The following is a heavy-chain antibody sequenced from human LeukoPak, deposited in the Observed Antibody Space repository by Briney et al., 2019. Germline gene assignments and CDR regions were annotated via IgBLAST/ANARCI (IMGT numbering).Heavy chain of an antibody. V-gene: IGHV1-46*01. Sequence: ASVKVSCNASGYTFTSYDITWVRQAPGQGLEWMGIITPHSGATTYAQSFQDRVTMTRDMSTGTVYVELSSLTSEDTAVYYCARDHELWSLDYWGQGTLVIVSS. CDR2: ITPHSGAT. CDR3: ARDHELWSLDY. J-gene: IGHJ4*02. CDR1: GYTFTSYD. D-gene: IGHD3-10*01.